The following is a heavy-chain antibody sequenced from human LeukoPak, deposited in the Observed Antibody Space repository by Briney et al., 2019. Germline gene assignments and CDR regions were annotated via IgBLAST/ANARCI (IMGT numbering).Heavy chain of an antibody. D-gene: IGHD3-9*01. J-gene: IGHJ3*02. Sequence: GESLKISCKGSGYSFTSYWIGWVRQMPGKGLEWMGIIYPGDSDTRYSPSFQGQVTISADKSISTAYLQWSSLKASDTAMYYCANNRALTGWEGAFDIWGQGTMVTVSS. V-gene: IGHV5-51*01. CDR1: GYSFTSYW. CDR2: IYPGDSDT. CDR3: ANNRALTGWEGAFDI.